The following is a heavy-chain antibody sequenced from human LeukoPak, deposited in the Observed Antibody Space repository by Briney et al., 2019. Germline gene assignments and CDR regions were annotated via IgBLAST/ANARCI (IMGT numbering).Heavy chain of an antibody. CDR1: GFTFRSYG. CDR3: AKDRAQSYYDKSGYYLDALDV. J-gene: IGHJ3*01. CDR2: IRYDGSNK. Sequence: QPGGSLRLSCAASGFTFRSYGMHWVRQAPGKGLECVTFIRYDGSNKYYADSVKGRFTISRDNSKNTLYLQMDSLRAEDTAVYYCAKDRAQSYYDKSGYYLDALDVWGQGTMVAVSS. V-gene: IGHV3-30*02. D-gene: IGHD3-22*01.